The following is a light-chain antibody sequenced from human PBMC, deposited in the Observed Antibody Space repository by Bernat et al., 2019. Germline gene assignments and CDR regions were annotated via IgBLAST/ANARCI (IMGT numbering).Light chain of an antibody. Sequence: DIVMTQTPLFSPVTLGQPASISCRSSESLVHSNGHTYLTWLHQRPGQPPRLLIYRISNRFPGVPDRFSGGGAGTDFTLKISRVEAYDVGGYYCMQATHFPWTFGKGTKVEIK. CDR2: RIS. V-gene: IGKV2-24*01. J-gene: IGKJ1*01. CDR3: MQATHFPWT. CDR1: ESLVHSNGHTY.